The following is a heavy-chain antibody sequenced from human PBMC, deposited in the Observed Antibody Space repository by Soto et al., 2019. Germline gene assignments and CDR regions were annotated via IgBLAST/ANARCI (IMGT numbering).Heavy chain of an antibody. Sequence: ASVKVSCKASGYTFTTYGISWVQQAPGQGLEWMGWISTYNGNTKYAQKLQGRVTMTTDTSTSTAYMELRSLRSDDTAVYYCGIVPSGWYGQEYFDLWGRGTLVNVSS. CDR3: GIVPSGWYGQEYFDL. J-gene: IGHJ2*01. V-gene: IGHV1-18*01. CDR2: ISTYNGNT. CDR1: GYTFTTYG. D-gene: IGHD6-19*01.